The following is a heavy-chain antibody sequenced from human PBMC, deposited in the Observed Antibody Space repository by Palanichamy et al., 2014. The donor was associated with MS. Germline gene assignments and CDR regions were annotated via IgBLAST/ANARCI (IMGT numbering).Heavy chain of an antibody. CDR2: IWYDGSNK. D-gene: IGHD1-1*01. CDR3: VRPGQLIPTFDF. CDR1: GFNFNDFG. Sequence: QVELVESGGGVVQPGRSLRPSCAASGFNFNDFGMYWVRQAPGKGLEWLALIWYDGSNKNYADSVKGRFTISRDNSKNTVYLQMDNLRVDDTAVYYCVRPGQLIPTFDFWGQGTLVTVSS. V-gene: IGHV3-33*01. J-gene: IGHJ4*02.